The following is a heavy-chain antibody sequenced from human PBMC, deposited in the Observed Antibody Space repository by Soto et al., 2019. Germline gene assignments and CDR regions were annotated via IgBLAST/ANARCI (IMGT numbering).Heavy chain of an antibody. Sequence: AQLQESGPGLVKPSETLSLTCTVSGVSISSVSISRNYWGWIRQPPGKGLECIGSMSYSGNTNYNRSLKSRVAISIDTSKNQFSLKLSSVTAADTAVYYCARIPYRSASFDYWGQGTLVTVSS. CDR2: MSYSGNT. J-gene: IGHJ4*02. V-gene: IGHV4-61*01. CDR1: GVSISSVSISRNY. CDR3: ARIPYRSASFDY. D-gene: IGHD6-19*01.